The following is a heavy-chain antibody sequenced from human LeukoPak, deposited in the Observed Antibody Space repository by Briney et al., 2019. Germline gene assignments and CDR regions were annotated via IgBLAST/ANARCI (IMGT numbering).Heavy chain of an antibody. CDR1: GSTFSTSW. Sequence: GGSLRLSCAASGSTFSTSWMHWVRQAPGKGLVWVSRINGDGSTTGYADSVKGRFTISRDNTKNTLYLHMNSLRAEDTAVYYCASSSISAAPFDPWGQGTLVTVSS. V-gene: IGHV3-74*01. D-gene: IGHD6-13*01. J-gene: IGHJ5*02. CDR2: INGDGSTT. CDR3: ASSSISAAPFDP.